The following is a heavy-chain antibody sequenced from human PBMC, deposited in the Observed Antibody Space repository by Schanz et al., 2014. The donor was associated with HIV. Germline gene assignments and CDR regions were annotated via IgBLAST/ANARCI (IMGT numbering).Heavy chain of an antibody. CDR3: ARDLGIVVVPATGAGMDV. D-gene: IGHD2-2*01. CDR1: GFTFSNYG. J-gene: IGHJ6*02. V-gene: IGHV3-30*03. Sequence: QVQLVESGGGVVQPGRSLRLSCAASGFTFSNYGMNWVRQAPGKGLEWVAGISYDGSNKYYGDSSKGRFTISRDNSKNTQYPQMNSLRPEDTAVYYCARDLGIVVVPATGAGMDVWGQGTTVTVSS. CDR2: ISYDGSNK.